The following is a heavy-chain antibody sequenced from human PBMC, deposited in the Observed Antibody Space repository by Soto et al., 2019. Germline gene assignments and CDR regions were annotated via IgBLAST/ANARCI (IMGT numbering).Heavy chain of an antibody. CDR3: AKLRAPGLQDYMDV. D-gene: IGHD1-1*01. CDR1: GFTFSDYY. Sequence: WGSLRLSCAASGFTFSDYYMSWIRQAPGKGLEWVSYISSSGSTIYYADSVKGRFTISRDNSKNTLYLQINSLRAEDTAVYYCAKLRAPGLQDYMDVWGKGTTVTVSS. V-gene: IGHV3-11*01. J-gene: IGHJ6*03. CDR2: ISSSGSTI.